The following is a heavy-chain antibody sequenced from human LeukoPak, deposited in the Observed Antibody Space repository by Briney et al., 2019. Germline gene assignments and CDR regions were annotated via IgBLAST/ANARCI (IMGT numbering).Heavy chain of an antibody. Sequence: SQTLSLTCTVSGGSISSGNYYWSWIRQPAGKGLEWIGRFYSSGSTSYNPSLQSRVTISVDTSKNQFSLKLSSVTAADTAVYYCARPSTYYYGSSGHGAFDIWGQGTMVTVSS. CDR2: FYSSGST. D-gene: IGHD3-22*01. CDR1: GGSISSGNYY. J-gene: IGHJ3*02. V-gene: IGHV4-61*02. CDR3: ARPSTYYYGSSGHGAFDI.